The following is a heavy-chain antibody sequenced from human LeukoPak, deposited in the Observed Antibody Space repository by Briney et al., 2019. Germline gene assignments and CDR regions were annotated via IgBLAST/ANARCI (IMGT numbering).Heavy chain of an antibody. V-gene: IGHV3-30*18. CDR2: ISYDGSNK. D-gene: IGHD3-22*01. J-gene: IGHJ4*02. CDR1: GFTFSSYG. Sequence: GGSLRLSCAASGFTFSSYGMHWVRQAPGKGLAWVAVISYDGSNKYYADSVKGRFTISRDNSKNTLYLQMNSLRAEDTAVYYCAKDMFSFSQDSSGYFPFDYWGQGTLVTVSS. CDR3: AKDMFSFSQDSSGYFPFDY.